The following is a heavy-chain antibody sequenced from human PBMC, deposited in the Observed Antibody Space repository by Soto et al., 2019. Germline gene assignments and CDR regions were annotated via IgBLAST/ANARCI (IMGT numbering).Heavy chain of an antibody. CDR2: ISSSSTTK. CDR3: ARDGCSGSKCLNWFAP. CDR1: GFTFSSYS. Sequence: HPGGSLRLSCAASGFTFSSYSMNWVRQAPGKGLEWVSYISSSSTTKYYADSVKGRFTISRDNAKNSLYLQMNSLRAEDTAVYYCARDGCSGSKCLNWFAPWGQGTLVTVSS. V-gene: IGHV3-48*01. J-gene: IGHJ5*02. D-gene: IGHD2-15*01.